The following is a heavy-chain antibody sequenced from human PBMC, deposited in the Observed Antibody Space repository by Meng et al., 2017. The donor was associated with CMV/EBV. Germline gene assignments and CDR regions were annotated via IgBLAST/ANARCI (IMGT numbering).Heavy chain of an antibody. V-gene: IGHV4-30-4*08. CDR2: IYYSGST. CDR3: AREGDNPFDY. D-gene: IGHD2-21*02. Sequence: VQLREPGTLLVTHSQTPSLPCTFSAASTRIGDYYWRWIRKPPGKGLEWIGYIYYSGSTYYNPSLKSRDTISVDTSKNQFSLKLSSVTAADTAVYYCAREGDNPFDYWGQGTLVTVSS. J-gene: IGHJ4*02. CDR1: AASTRIGDYY.